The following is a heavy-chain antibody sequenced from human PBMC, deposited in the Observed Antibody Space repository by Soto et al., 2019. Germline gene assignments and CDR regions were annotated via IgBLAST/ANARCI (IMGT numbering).Heavy chain of an antibody. CDR2: INPSGGST. Sequence: ASVKVSCKASGYTFTSYYMHWMRQAPGQGLEWMGIINPSGGSTSYAQKFQGRVTMTRDTSTSTVYMELSSLRSEDTAVYYCASLYCSSTSCLGFDYWGQGTLVTVSS. CDR1: GYTFTSYY. V-gene: IGHV1-46*03. D-gene: IGHD2-2*01. J-gene: IGHJ4*02. CDR3: ASLYCSSTSCLGFDY.